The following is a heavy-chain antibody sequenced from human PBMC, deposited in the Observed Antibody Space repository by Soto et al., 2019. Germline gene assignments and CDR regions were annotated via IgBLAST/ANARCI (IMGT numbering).Heavy chain of an antibody. V-gene: IGHV3-30*18. CDR1: GFTFRSYD. Sequence: TGGSLRLSCAASGFTFRSYDMHWVRQAPGEGLEWMGVISFDGIKKYYADSVKGRFTISRDSSKNKLYLQMYSLRPEDAAVYYCAKPIVAAGYYGMDVWGHGTTVTVSS. CDR2: ISFDGIKK. D-gene: IGHD6-13*01. CDR3: AKPIVAAGYYGMDV. J-gene: IGHJ6*02.